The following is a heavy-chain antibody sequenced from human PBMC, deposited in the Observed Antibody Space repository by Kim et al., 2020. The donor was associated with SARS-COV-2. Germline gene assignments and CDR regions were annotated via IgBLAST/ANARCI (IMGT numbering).Heavy chain of an antibody. CDR1: GGSISSSSYY. CDR2: IYYSGST. J-gene: IGHJ4*02. Sequence: SETLSLTCTVSGGSISSSSYYWGWIRQPPGKGLEWIGSIYYSGSTYYNPSLKSRVTISVDTSKNQFSLKLSSVTAADTAVYYCARLAGSGGYSSSYFDYWGQGTLVTVSS. CDR3: ARLAGSGGYSSSYFDY. V-gene: IGHV4-39*01. D-gene: IGHD6-6*01.